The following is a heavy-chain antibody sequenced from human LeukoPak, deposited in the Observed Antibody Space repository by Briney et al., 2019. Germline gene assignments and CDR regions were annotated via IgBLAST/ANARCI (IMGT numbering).Heavy chain of an antibody. CDR1: GGSISSSPYSGTYD. J-gene: IGHJ5*01. Sequence: TRSLTCVLSGGSISSSPYSGTYDWSWIRQTAGRGLKWISHMYNSGTNNYNALFKSPVAISVDPSKNQSSLNLSSMTAADTVVYYCVRGTSRFDSWGQGTLVTVSS. CDR2: MYNSGTN. V-gene: IGHV4-61*09. CDR3: VRGTSRFDS.